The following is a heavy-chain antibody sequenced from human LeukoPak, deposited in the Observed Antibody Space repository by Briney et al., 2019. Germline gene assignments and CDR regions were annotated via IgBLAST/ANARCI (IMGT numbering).Heavy chain of an antibody. CDR3: AELGITMIGGV. V-gene: IGHV3-11*04. J-gene: IGHJ6*04. CDR1: GFTFSDYF. Sequence: PGGSLRLSCTSSGFTFSDYFMSWIRQAPGKGLEWVSYISTSGSTIYYTDSVKGRFTISRDNAKNSLYLQMNSLRAEDTAVYYCAELGITMIGGVWGKGTTVTISS. D-gene: IGHD3-10*02. CDR2: ISTSGSTI.